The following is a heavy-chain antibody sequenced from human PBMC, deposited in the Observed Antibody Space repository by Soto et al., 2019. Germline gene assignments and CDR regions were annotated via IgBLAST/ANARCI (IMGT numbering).Heavy chain of an antibody. J-gene: IGHJ3*02. Sequence: QVQLQESGPGLVKPSETLSLTCTVSGGSISSYYWSWIRQPPGKGLEWIGYIYYSGSTNYNPSLKSRGTTSVDTSKNQLSLKLSSVTAADTAVYYCARDRGKCSGGSCYPDAFDIWGQGTMVTVSS. CDR3: ARDRGKCSGGSCYPDAFDI. CDR2: IYYSGST. CDR1: GGSISSYY. V-gene: IGHV4-59*01. D-gene: IGHD2-15*01.